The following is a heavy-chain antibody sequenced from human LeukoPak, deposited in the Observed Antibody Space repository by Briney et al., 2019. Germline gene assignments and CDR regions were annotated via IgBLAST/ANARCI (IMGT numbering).Heavy chain of an antibody. V-gene: IGHV3-23*01. D-gene: IGHD2-15*01. Sequence: AGGSLRLSCAASGFPFSSHAMSWVRQPPGKGLEGVAAISNGKTYYADSVRGRFAISRDDSTNTVYLHMNSLRDEDTALYHCVREAGYCAPVCVKTNWFDPWGQGTLVTVSS. CDR1: GFPFSSHA. CDR2: ISNGKT. J-gene: IGHJ5*02. CDR3: VREAGYCAPVCVKTNWFDP.